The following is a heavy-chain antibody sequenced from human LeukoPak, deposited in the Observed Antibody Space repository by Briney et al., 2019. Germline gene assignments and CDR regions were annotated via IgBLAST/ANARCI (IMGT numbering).Heavy chain of an antibody. CDR1: GGSISGTNW. J-gene: IGHJ2*01. Sequence: SETLSLTCGVSGGSISGTNWWSWVRQPPGQGLEWIGEISLAGQTNFNPSLNGRVTMSLDKSSNKLYLHLTSVTAADTAVYYCARAFRARYFDLWGRGTLVTVSS. D-gene: IGHD2/OR15-2a*01. V-gene: IGHV4/OR15-8*02. CDR2: ISLAGQT. CDR3: ARAFRARYFDL.